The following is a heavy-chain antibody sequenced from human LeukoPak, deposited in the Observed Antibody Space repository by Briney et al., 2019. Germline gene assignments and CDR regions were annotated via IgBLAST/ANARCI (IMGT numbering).Heavy chain of an antibody. CDR3: ARDAYSSSWERSSFFDY. Sequence: PGGSLRLSCAASGFTFSSYAMHWVRQAPGKGLEYVSAISSNGGSTYYANSVKGRFTISRDNSKNTLYLQMGSLRAEDMAVYYCARDAYSSSWERSSFFDYWGQGTLVTVSS. J-gene: IGHJ4*02. CDR2: ISSNGGST. CDR1: GFTFSSYA. D-gene: IGHD6-13*01. V-gene: IGHV3-64*01.